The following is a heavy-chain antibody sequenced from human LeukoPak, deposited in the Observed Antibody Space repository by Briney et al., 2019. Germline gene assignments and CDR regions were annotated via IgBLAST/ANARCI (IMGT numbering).Heavy chain of an antibody. Sequence: SETLSLTCTVSGGSIGSYYWSWIRQPPGKGLEWIGYIYTSGSTNYNPSLKSRVTISVDTSKNQFSLKLSSVTAADTAVYYCARLAAAGRLDYWGQGTLVTVSS. CDR3: ARLAAAGRLDY. CDR2: IYTSGST. V-gene: IGHV4-4*09. J-gene: IGHJ4*02. CDR1: GGSIGSYY. D-gene: IGHD6-13*01.